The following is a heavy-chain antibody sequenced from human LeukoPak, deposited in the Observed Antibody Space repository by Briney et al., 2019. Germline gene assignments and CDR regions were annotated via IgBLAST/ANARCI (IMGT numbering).Heavy chain of an antibody. Sequence: GGSLRLSCAASGFTVSSNYMSWVRQAPGKGLEWVAVISYDGSNKYYADSVKGRFTISRDNSKNTLYLQMNSLRAEDTAVYYCARDEAAAGNWFDPWGQGTLVTVSS. D-gene: IGHD6-13*01. CDR2: ISYDGSNK. J-gene: IGHJ5*02. CDR1: GFTVSSNY. CDR3: ARDEAAAGNWFDP. V-gene: IGHV3-30*03.